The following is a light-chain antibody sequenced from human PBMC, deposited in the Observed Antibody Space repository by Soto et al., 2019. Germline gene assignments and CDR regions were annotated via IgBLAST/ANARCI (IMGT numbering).Light chain of an antibody. CDR2: NNN. Sequence: QSVLTQPPSVSGAPGQRVTISCTGSSSNIGAGYDVHWYQRLPGTAPKVLIYNNNNRPSGVPDRFSGSKSGTSASLAITGLQAEDEADYYCQSYDSSLIGSYVFGAGTKVTVL. CDR1: SSNIGAGYD. J-gene: IGLJ1*01. CDR3: QSYDSSLIGSYV. V-gene: IGLV1-40*01.